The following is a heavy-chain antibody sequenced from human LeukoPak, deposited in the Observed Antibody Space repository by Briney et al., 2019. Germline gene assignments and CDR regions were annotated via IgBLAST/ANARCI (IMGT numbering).Heavy chain of an antibody. Sequence: ASVKVSCKTSKNMFTGYFMHWVRQAPGQGLEWIGWINPNSGGTPFARRFQGRVTMTRDTSIGATYTELSRLTSDDTALYYCAAQCNDDFCYKRDYMDVWGKGTMVIVSS. V-gene: IGHV1-2*02. CDR1: KNMFTGYF. CDR2: INPNSGGT. CDR3: AAQCNDDFCYKRDYMDV. J-gene: IGHJ6*03. D-gene: IGHD2-2*02.